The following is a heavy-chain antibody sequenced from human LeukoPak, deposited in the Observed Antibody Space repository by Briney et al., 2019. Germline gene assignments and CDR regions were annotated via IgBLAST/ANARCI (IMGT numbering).Heavy chain of an antibody. CDR3: AKNSGYDFSYFDY. Sequence: SVKVSCKASGGTFSSYAISWVRQAPGQGLEWVGGIIPIFGTANYAQNFQGRVTITAVESTSTAYMELSSLRSEDTAVYYCAKNSGYDFSYFDYWGQGTLVTVSS. J-gene: IGHJ4*02. D-gene: IGHD5-12*01. V-gene: IGHV1-69*13. CDR1: GGTFSSYA. CDR2: IIPIFGTA.